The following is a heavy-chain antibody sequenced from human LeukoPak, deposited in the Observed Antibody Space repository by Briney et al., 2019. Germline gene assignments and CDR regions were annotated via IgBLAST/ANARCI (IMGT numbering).Heavy chain of an antibody. Sequence: GGSLRLSCAASGFTVNRTYMSWVRQAPGRGLEWVSVIYSGGSTYYADSVKGRFTISRDNSKNTLYLQMNSLRAEDTAVYYCARGPASGAGSWPVFDYWGQGTLVTVSS. CDR1: GFTVNRTY. CDR2: IYSGGST. V-gene: IGHV3-53*01. D-gene: IGHD6-13*01. CDR3: ARGPASGAGSWPVFDY. J-gene: IGHJ4*02.